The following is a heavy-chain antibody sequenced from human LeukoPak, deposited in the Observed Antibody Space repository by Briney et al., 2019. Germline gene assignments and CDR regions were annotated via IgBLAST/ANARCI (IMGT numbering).Heavy chain of an antibody. CDR3: ARDRNWLFDY. V-gene: IGHV4-59*01. CDR1: GGSISGYY. J-gene: IGHJ4*02. Sequence: SETLSLTCTVSGGSISGYYWSWIRQPPGKGLEWIGYIYYSGSTNYNPSLKSRVTISVDTSKNQFSLKLSSVTAADTAVYYCARDRNWLFDYWGQGTLVTVSS. CDR2: IYYSGST. D-gene: IGHD1-20*01.